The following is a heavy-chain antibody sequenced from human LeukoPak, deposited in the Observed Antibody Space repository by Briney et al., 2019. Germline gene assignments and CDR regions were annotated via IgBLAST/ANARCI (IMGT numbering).Heavy chain of an antibody. CDR3: ARGGTYYGSGSHYNAPIDY. CDR1: GFTVSSTS. V-gene: IGHV3-66*01. D-gene: IGHD3-10*01. Sequence: GGSLRLSCAASGFTVSSTSMSWVRQAPGKGLEWVSVIYSGGNTYYADSGKGRFTISRDNSKNTLYLQMNSLRAEDTAVYYCARGGTYYGSGSHYNAPIDYWGQGTLVTVSS. J-gene: IGHJ4*02. CDR2: IYSGGNT.